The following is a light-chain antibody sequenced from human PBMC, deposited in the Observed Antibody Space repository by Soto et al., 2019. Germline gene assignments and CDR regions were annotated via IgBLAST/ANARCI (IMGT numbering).Light chain of an antibody. J-gene: IGLJ1*01. CDR1: RSHGGSYNY. CDR2: EVT. V-gene: IGLV2-14*01. CDR3: SSFTGRFTFV. Sequence: QSALTQPASVSGSPGQSIAISCTGTRSHGGSYNYVSWYQQHPGKAPKLMISEVTNRPSGVSDRFSGSKSGNTASLTISGLQAEDEDAYYCSSFTGRFTFVFGAGTKLTVL.